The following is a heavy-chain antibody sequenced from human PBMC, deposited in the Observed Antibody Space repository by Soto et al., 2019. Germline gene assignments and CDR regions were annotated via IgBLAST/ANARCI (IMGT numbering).Heavy chain of an antibody. CDR3: ARPSGGY. CDR2: IFYSGRT. V-gene: IGHV4-39*01. Sequence: QLQLQESGPELVKPSETLSLSCTVSGGSISSGGYYWGWIRQPPGKGLEWIGSIFYSGRTYYNPSLKSRVTISVYTSRNQFFLELTSVTAADTAVYYCARPSGGYWGQGTLVTVSS. D-gene: IGHD6-19*01. J-gene: IGHJ4*02. CDR1: GGSISSGGYY.